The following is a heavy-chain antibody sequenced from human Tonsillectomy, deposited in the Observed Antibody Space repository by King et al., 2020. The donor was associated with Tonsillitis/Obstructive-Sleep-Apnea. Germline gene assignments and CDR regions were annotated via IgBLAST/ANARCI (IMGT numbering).Heavy chain of an antibody. CDR1: GDSVSINSAT. CDR2: TYYRSNWYN. Sequence: VQLQQSGPGLVKSSQTLSLTFAISGDSVSINSATWNWIRQSSSRGLEWLGRTYYRSNWYNEYAVSVKIRITINPDTSKNQFSLQLNSVTPEDTAVYYCAKLGAVSNGFDFWGLGTMVIVSS. CDR3: AKLGAVSNGFDF. V-gene: IGHV6-1*01. D-gene: IGHD5/OR15-5a*01. J-gene: IGHJ3*01.